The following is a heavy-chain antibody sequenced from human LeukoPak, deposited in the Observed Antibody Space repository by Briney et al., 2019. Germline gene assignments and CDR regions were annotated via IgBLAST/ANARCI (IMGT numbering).Heavy chain of an antibody. CDR3: ASETPYYSGPGSFSWGTWFDP. Sequence: PSHTLSLTCTVSGGSISSGDYYWRWLRQPPGKGLEWIGYIYYSGGTYYNPSLKSRVTISVDTSKNQFSLKLSYVTAADTAVYACASETPYYSGPGSFSWGTWFDPWGQGTLVTVSS. J-gene: IGHJ5*02. CDR1: GGSISSGDYY. D-gene: IGHD3-10*01. V-gene: IGHV4-30-4*08. CDR2: IYYSGGT.